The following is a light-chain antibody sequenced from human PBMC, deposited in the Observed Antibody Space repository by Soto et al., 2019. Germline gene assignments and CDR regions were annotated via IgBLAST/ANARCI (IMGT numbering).Light chain of an antibody. V-gene: IGKV2-30*01. CDR3: MHSILWPFM. CDR2: KVS. Sequence: DVVLTQSPVSLPVTLGQPASISCRSSQSLLYSDGKTYLNWFHQRPGQSPRRLIYKVSIRDSGVLVLFRGCGSGSDFSLNISRVEAEYLAFYYCMHSILWPFMFGPGTKMDI. J-gene: IGKJ3*01. CDR1: QSLLYSDGKTY.